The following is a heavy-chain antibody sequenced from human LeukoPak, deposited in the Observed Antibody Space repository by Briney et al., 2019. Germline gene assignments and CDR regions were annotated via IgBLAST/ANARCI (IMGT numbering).Heavy chain of an antibody. Sequence: GGSLRLSCAASGFTFSNYAMNWVRQAPGEGLEWVSGISGRGESTYYADSVKGRFSISRDNSKSTLFLQVSSLRDEDTAVYYCTKSFLTAAGVASFWGQGTLVTVSS. D-gene: IGHD6-13*01. CDR1: GFTFSNYA. V-gene: IGHV3-23*01. J-gene: IGHJ4*02. CDR2: ISGRGEST. CDR3: TKSFLTAAGVASF.